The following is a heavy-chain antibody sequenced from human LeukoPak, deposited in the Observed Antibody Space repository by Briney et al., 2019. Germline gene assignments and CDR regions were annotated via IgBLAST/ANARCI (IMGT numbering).Heavy chain of an antibody. D-gene: IGHD6-25*01. CDR3: ARGVIGYPRSYYFDY. J-gene: IGHJ4*02. Sequence: SETLSLTCTVSGGSIRSYSWSWIRQPPGKGLEWIGYIYYSGSTNYNPSLKSRVTISVDTSKNQFSLKLSSVTAADTAVYYCARGVIGYPRSYYFDYWGQGTLVTVSS. CDR2: IYYSGST. CDR1: GGSIRSYS. V-gene: IGHV4-59*01.